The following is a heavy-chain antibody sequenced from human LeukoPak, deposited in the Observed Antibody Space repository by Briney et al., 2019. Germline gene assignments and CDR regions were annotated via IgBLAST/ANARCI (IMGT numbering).Heavy chain of an antibody. Sequence: PGGSLRLSCAVSEFTFTDYYMSWVRQAPGKGLEWVSAISGSGGSTYYADSVKGRFTISRDNSKNTLYLQMNSLRAEDTAVYYCAKEGISTDYFDYWGQGTLVTVSS. CDR3: AKEGISTDYFDY. J-gene: IGHJ4*02. D-gene: IGHD2-15*01. V-gene: IGHV3-23*01. CDR1: EFTFTDYY. CDR2: ISGSGGST.